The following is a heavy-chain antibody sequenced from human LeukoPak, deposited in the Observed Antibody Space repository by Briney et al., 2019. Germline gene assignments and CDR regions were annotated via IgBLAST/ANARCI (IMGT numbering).Heavy chain of an antibody. CDR3: ARTTEGGYTYGYFYYYYMDV. D-gene: IGHD5-18*01. CDR1: GGSINSYY. Sequence: SETLSLTCTVSGGSINSYYWSWIRQPPGKGLECIGYIHYTGSTNYNPSLKSRVTISVDTSKSQFSLKLTSVTAADTAVYYCARTTEGGYTYGYFYYYYMDVWGKGTTVTISS. J-gene: IGHJ6*03. CDR2: IHYTGST. V-gene: IGHV4-59*01.